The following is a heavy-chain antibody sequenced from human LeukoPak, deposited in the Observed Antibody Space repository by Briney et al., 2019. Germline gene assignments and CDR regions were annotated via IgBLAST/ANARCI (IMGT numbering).Heavy chain of an antibody. D-gene: IGHD2-2*01. J-gene: IGHJ6*02. CDR3: ARDEYQLLSVRFGQLYYYGMDV. V-gene: IGHV3-74*01. CDR2: INSDGSST. Sequence: PGGSLRLSCAASGFTFSSYWMHWVRQAPGKGLVWVSRINSDGSSTSYADSVKGRFTISRDNTKNTLYLQMNSLRAEDTAVYYCARDEYQLLSVRFGQLYYYGMDVWGQGTTVTVSS. CDR1: GFTFSSYW.